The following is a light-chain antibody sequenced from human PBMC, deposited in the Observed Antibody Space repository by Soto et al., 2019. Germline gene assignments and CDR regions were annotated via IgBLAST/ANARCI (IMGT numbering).Light chain of an antibody. CDR2: LNNDGSH. CDR3: QTWGTGIVV. V-gene: IGLV4-69*01. CDR1: SGHSSYA. Sequence: QSVLTQSPSASASLGASVKLTCTLSSGHSSYAIAWHQQQPEKGPRYLMTLNNDGSHSKGDGIPDRFSGSSSGAERYLTISSLQSDDEADYYCQTWGTGIVVFGGGTKLTVL. J-gene: IGLJ2*01.